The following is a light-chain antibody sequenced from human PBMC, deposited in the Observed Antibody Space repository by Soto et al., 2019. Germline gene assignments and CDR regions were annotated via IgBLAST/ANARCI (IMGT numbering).Light chain of an antibody. V-gene: IGKV1-12*01. CDR2: AAS. Sequence: DIQMTQSPSSVSAFVGDSVTITCRASQGITSWLAWYQQKPGKAPELLIYAASSLQSGVPSRFSASGSGTDFTLTISSLQPEDSATYYCQEAATFPLIFGGGTKVEIK. CDR3: QEAATFPLI. J-gene: IGKJ4*01. CDR1: QGITSW.